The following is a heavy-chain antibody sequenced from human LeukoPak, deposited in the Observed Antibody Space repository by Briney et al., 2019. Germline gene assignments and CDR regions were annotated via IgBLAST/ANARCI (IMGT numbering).Heavy chain of an antibody. CDR3: ARLLAPAFDI. CDR2: IYYSGST. Sequence: SQTLSLTCTVSGGPISSGDYYWSWIRQPPGKGLEWIGYIYYSGSTHYNPSLKSRVTISVDTSKSQFSLKLSSVTAADTAVYYCARLLAPAFDIWGQGTMVTVSS. V-gene: IGHV4-30-4*08. J-gene: IGHJ3*02. D-gene: IGHD3-3*02. CDR1: GGPISSGDYY.